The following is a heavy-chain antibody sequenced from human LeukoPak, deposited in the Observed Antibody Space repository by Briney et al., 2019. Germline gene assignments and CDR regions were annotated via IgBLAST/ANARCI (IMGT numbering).Heavy chain of an antibody. CDR1: GFTFSVAW. CDR2: IKSNTDGGAT. V-gene: IGHV3-15*01. J-gene: IGHJ4*02. Sequence: GGSLRLSCAASGFTFSVAWMNWVRQAPGKGLEWVGRIKSNTDGGATDYAAPVKDSFTISRNDSEKMLYLQMNSLKTEDTAVYYCITEPPGVVFWGQGTLVTVSS. CDR3: ITEPPGVVF. D-gene: IGHD7-27*01.